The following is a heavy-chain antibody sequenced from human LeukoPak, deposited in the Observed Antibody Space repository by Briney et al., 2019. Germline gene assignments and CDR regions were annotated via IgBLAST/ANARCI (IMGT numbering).Heavy chain of an antibody. Sequence: PGGSLRLSCAASGFTFSTYSMNWVRQAPGKGLEWVTYISYSSSAIYYADSVKGRFTISRDNAKNSLSPQMNSLRDEDTAVYYCARDSYGSSGYYYVSDYWGQGTLVTVSS. CDR2: ISYSSSAI. J-gene: IGHJ4*02. CDR3: ARDSYGSSGYYYVSDY. D-gene: IGHD3-22*01. CDR1: GFTFSTYS. V-gene: IGHV3-48*02.